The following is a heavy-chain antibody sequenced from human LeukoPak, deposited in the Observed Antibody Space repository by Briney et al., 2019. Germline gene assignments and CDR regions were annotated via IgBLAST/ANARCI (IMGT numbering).Heavy chain of an antibody. D-gene: IGHD5-18*01. CDR2: ISGSGGST. J-gene: IGHJ4*02. V-gene: IGHV3-23*01. Sequence: GGSLRLSCAASGFTFSSYAMNWVRQAPGKGLEWVSAISGSGGSTYYADSVKGRFTISRDNSKNTLFLQMNSLRAEDTAVYYCAREERDTAMAENFDYWGQGTLVTVSS. CDR1: GFTFSSYA. CDR3: AREERDTAMAENFDY.